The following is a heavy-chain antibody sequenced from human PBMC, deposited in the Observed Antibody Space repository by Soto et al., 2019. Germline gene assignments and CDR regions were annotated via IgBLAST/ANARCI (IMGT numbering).Heavy chain of an antibody. CDR2: INHSGST. Sequence: QVQLQRWGAGLLKPSETLSLTCAVYGGSFSGYYWSWVRQPPGKGLEWIGEINHSGSTNYNPSLKSRVTISVDTSKNQFSRKVTSVTAADTAVYYCARGVADSNYVSYYGMDVWCQGTKVTVSS. J-gene: IGHJ6*02. CDR1: GGSFSGYY. V-gene: IGHV4-34*01. D-gene: IGHD4-4*01. CDR3: ARGVADSNYVSYYGMDV.